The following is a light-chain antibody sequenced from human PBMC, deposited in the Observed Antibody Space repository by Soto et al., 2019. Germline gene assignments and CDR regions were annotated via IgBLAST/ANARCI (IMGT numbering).Light chain of an antibody. CDR1: ESIQPSNGYSY. CDR3: LQTLQTPRT. V-gene: IGKV2-28*01. J-gene: IGKJ1*01. CDR2: LGS. Sequence: DMVMTQSPLALHVTPGEPASISCSASESIQPSNGYSYLDRFLQKPGQSPHLLIYLGSNRASGVPDRFSGSGSGTDFTLEISRVEAEDVGVYYCLQTLQTPRTFGQGTKVEIK.